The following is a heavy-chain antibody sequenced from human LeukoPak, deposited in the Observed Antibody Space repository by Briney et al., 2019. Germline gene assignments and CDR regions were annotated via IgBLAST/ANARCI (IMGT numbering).Heavy chain of an antibody. V-gene: IGHV1-69*01. CDR1: GGTFISYA. J-gene: IGHJ3*02. Sequence: SVKVSCKASGGTFISYAISWVRQAPGQGLEWMGGIIPIFGTANYAQKFQGRVTITADESTSTAYVELSSLRSEDTAVYYCARGLLGIYAFDIWGQGTMVTVSS. D-gene: IGHD3-16*01. CDR3: ARGLLGIYAFDI. CDR2: IIPIFGTA.